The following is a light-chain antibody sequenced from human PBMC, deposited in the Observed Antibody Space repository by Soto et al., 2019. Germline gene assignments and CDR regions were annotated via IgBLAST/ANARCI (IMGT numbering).Light chain of an antibody. Sequence: EIVLTQSPGTLSLSPGERATLSCRASQSVSSSYLAWYQQKPGQAPRLLIYGASSRATGIPDRFSGSGSGTDFTLTISRLEPEDFATYYCQHCDTYWAFGPGTKVEVE. J-gene: IGKJ1*01. CDR2: GAS. CDR3: QHCDTYWA. CDR1: QSVSSSY. V-gene: IGKV3-20*01.